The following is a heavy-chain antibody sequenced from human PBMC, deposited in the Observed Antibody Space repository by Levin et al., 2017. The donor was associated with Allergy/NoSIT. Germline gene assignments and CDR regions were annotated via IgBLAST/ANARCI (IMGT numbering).Heavy chain of an antibody. Sequence: SCAASGFTFSNYGMHWVRQAPGKGLEWVAVIWYDGSNKYYADSVKGRFTISRDNSKNTLYLLMDSLRAEDTAVYYCARDQARGYSYGLLDYWGQGTLVTVSS. V-gene: IGHV3-33*01. D-gene: IGHD5-18*01. J-gene: IGHJ4*02. CDR3: ARDQARGYSYGLLDY. CDR2: IWYDGSNK. CDR1: GFTFSNYG.